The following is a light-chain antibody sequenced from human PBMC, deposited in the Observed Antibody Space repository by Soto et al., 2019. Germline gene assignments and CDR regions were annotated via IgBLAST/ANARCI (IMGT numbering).Light chain of an antibody. CDR2: DAS. Sequence: ETVLTQSPATLSLSPGERATLSCRASQSVSNNLAWYQQKPGQAPRLLIYDASNRATAIPARFSGSGSGTDFTLTISSLEPEDFAVYYCQQRSNWPLTFGGGTKVEI. V-gene: IGKV3-11*01. CDR1: QSVSNN. J-gene: IGKJ4*01. CDR3: QQRSNWPLT.